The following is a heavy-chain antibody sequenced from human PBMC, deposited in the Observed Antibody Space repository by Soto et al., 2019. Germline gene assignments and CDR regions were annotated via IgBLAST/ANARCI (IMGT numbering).Heavy chain of an antibody. Sequence: EVQLVESGGGLVQPGGSLRLSCAASGFTFSSYSMNWVRQAPGKGLEWVSYISSSSSTIYYADSVKGRFTISRDNAKNSLYLQLNRLRAEDTAVYYCARDGHPWFGDLQNGFDPWGHGTLVTVTS. CDR2: ISSSSSTI. CDR3: ARDGHPWFGDLQNGFDP. J-gene: IGHJ5*02. CDR1: GFTFSSYS. V-gene: IGHV3-48*01. D-gene: IGHD3-10*01.